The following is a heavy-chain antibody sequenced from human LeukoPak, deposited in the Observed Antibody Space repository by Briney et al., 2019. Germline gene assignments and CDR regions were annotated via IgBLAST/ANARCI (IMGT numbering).Heavy chain of an antibody. CDR3: AKVATGSYYNWPFDY. Sequence: GGSLRLSCAASRFTFSSYGMSWVRLAPGKGLEWVSAIGGSGGGTYYADSVKGRFTISRDNSKNTLYLQMNSLRAEDTAVYYCAKVATGSYYNWPFDYWGQGTLVTVSS. V-gene: IGHV3-23*01. J-gene: IGHJ4*02. CDR1: RFTFSSYG. CDR2: IGGSGGGT. D-gene: IGHD3-10*01.